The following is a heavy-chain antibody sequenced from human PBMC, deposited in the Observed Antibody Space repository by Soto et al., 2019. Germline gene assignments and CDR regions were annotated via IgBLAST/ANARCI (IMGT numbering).Heavy chain of an antibody. V-gene: IGHV3-13*01. J-gene: IGHJ4*02. Sequence: GGSLRLSCEASGVTFSGFDMHWVRRPTGKGLEWVSSIGTAGDTYYAVSVKGRFTISRDNAKNSLSLQMNSLRAGDMAVYFCAKSQEIGTHFFDSWGQGTQVTVSS. D-gene: IGHD6-13*01. CDR2: IGTAGDT. CDR1: GVTFSGFD. CDR3: AKSQEIGTHFFDS.